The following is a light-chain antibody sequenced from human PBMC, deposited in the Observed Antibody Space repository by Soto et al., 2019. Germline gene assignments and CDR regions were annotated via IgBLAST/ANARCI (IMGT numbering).Light chain of an antibody. CDR1: SSDVGGYNY. J-gene: IGLJ1*01. Sequence: QSALTQPASVSGSPGPPITISGTGTSSDVGGYNYVSWYQQHPGQAPKLMIYDVSNRPSGVSNRFSGSKSGNTASLTISGLQADDEADYYCSSYTSSSTLLYVFGTGTKVTVL. V-gene: IGLV2-14*01. CDR2: DVS. CDR3: SSYTSSSTLLYV.